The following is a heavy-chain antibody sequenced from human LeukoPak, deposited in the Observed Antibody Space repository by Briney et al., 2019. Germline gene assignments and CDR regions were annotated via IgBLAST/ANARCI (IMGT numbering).Heavy chain of an antibody. Sequence: PGGSLRLSCAASGFTFSSYAMHWVRQAPGKGLEWVAVISYDGSNKYYADSVKGRFTISRDNSKNTLYLQMNSLRAEDTAVYYCAREGAYYYDSSGPSDYFDYWGQGTLVTVSS. CDR2: ISYDGSNK. CDR3: AREGAYYYDSSGPSDYFDY. D-gene: IGHD3-22*01. CDR1: GFTFSSYA. J-gene: IGHJ4*02. V-gene: IGHV3-30-3*01.